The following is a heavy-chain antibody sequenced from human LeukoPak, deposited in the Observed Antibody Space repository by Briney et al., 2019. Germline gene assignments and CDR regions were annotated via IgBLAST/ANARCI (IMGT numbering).Heavy chain of an antibody. CDR1: GFTFSSYA. J-gene: IGHJ4*02. CDR2: ISGSGGST. CDR3: AKEGPITMVRGVIMDPGVYYLDY. Sequence: GGSLRLSCAASGFTFSSYAMSWVRQAPGKGLEWVSAISGSGGSTYYADSVKGRFTISRDNSKNTLYLQMNSLRAEDTAVYYCAKEGPITMVRGVIMDPGVYYLDYWGQGTLVTVSS. V-gene: IGHV3-23*01. D-gene: IGHD3-10*01.